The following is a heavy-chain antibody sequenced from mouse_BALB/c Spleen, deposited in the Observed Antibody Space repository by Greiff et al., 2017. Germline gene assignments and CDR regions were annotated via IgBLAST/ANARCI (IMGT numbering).Heavy chain of an antibody. CDR3: ARRYDGAMDY. Sequence: EVMLVESGGGLVKPGGSRKLSCAASGFTFSSFGMHWVRQAPEKGLEWVAYISSGSSTIYYADTVKGRFTISRDNPKNTLFLQMTSLRSEDTAMYYCARRYDGAMDYWGQGTSVTVSS. CDR1: GFTFSSFG. J-gene: IGHJ4*01. V-gene: IGHV5-17*02. CDR2: ISSGSSTI. D-gene: IGHD2-14*01.